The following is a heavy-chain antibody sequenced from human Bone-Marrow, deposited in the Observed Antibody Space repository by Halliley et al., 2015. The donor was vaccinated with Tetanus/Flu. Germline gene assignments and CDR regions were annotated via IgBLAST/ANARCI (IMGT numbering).Heavy chain of an antibody. J-gene: IGHJ4*02. Sequence: SLRLSCAISGFSISNYWLSWVRQAPGKGLEWVACIEKDESEKYYVDSVKGRFTISRDNAKNSMYLQMNSLRVEDTALYYCASLDTAMVQFVYWGQGTLVTVSS. D-gene: IGHD5-18*01. V-gene: IGHV3-7*03. CDR3: ASLDTAMVQFVY. CDR2: IEKDESEK. CDR1: GFSISNYW.